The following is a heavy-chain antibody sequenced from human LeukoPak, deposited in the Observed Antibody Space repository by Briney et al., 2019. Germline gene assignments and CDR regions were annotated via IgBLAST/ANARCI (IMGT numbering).Heavy chain of an antibody. CDR2: ISSSGSTI. J-gene: IGHJ6*03. D-gene: IGHD3-16*02. Sequence: GGSLRLSCAASGFTFSDYYMSWIRQAPGKGLEWVSYISSSGSTIYYADSVKGRFTISRDNAKNSLSLQMNRLRAEDKAMAYCARDNGGPGQLSAWGYYYYMDVWGKKTTVTVSS. CDR1: GFTFSDYY. CDR3: ARDNGGPGQLSAWGYYYYMDV. V-gene: IGHV3-11*04.